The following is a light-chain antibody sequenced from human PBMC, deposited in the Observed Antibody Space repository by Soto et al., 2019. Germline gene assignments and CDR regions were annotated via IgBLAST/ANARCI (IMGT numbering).Light chain of an antibody. Sequence: IQLTQTPSSLSASVGDRVTITCRASQGISSFLAWHQQKPGKAPKLLIYAASTLRSGVPSRFSASGSGTDFTLTISSLQTEDYATYYCQQSYNAPFNFGPGTKVDIK. V-gene: IGKV1-39*01. J-gene: IGKJ3*01. CDR2: AAS. CDR1: QGISSF. CDR3: QQSYNAPFN.